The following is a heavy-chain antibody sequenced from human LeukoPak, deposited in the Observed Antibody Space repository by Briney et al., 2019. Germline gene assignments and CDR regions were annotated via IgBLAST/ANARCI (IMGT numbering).Heavy chain of an antibody. CDR3: ALGYCSGGSCWHPRLYYYYMDV. CDR2: IIPIFGTA. V-gene: IGHV1-69*13. CDR1: GGTFSSYA. Sequence: SVKVSCKASGGTFSSYAISWVRQAPGQGLEWMGGIIPIFGTANYAQKFQGRVTITADESTSTAYMELSSLRSEDTAVYYCALGYCSGGSCWHPRLYYYYMDVWGKGTTVTISS. D-gene: IGHD2-15*01. J-gene: IGHJ6*03.